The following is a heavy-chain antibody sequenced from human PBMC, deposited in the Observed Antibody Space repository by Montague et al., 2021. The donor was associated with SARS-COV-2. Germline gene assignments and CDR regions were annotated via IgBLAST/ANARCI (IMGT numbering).Heavy chain of an antibody. CDR2: ISSSGSYR. CDR3: ARDYDVGNDYPKWFFDL. CDR1: GFTLRNYY. D-gene: IGHD3-3*01. V-gene: IGHV3-11*06. Sequence: SLRLSCAASGFTLRNYYISWIRQAPGKGLEWVSYISSSGSYRDYADSVKGRFTISRDTGRNSVHLQIDGLRAEDTAVYYCARDYDVGNDYPKWFFDLWGRGTLVTVSS. J-gene: IGHJ2*01.